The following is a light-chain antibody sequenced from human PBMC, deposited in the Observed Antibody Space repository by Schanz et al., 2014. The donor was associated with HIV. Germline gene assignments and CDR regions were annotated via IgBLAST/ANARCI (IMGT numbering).Light chain of an antibody. V-gene: IGKV3D-15*01. Sequence: VMTQSPATLSVSPGERATLSCRASQSVSNNVAWYQQKPGQAPRLLIYAASTRATGIPARFSGSGSGTEFTLTISSLQPDDFATYYCQQSSEYPLTFGGGTKVE. J-gene: IGKJ4*01. CDR2: AAS. CDR1: QSVSNN. CDR3: QQSSEYPLT.